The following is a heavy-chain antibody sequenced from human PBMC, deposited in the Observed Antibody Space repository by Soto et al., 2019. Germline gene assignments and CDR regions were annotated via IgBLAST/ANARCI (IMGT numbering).Heavy chain of an antibody. Sequence: EVNLLESGGGLLQPGGSLRLSCVASGFSFTSYAMGWVRQAPGMGLEWVCTVTLSGDYTYYADPVKGRFTISRDNSKNTVYLQLSSLRADDTAVYYCARVGYGDLAQWGQGTLVTVSS. V-gene: IGHV3-23*01. D-gene: IGHD4-17*01. J-gene: IGHJ4*02. CDR1: GFSFTSYA. CDR3: ARVGYGDLAQ. CDR2: VTLSGDYT.